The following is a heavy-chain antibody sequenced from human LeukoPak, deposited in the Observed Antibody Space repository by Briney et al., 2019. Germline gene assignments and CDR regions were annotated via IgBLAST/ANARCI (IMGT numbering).Heavy chain of an antibody. V-gene: IGHV3-30-3*01. CDR1: GFIFRDYV. Sequence: PGRSLRLSCAASGFIFRDYVMNWVRQAPGQGLEWVPVTSFDESTKHYADSVQGRFTISRDNSKNTLYLQMNSLRAEDTAVYFCTRDAGWLRSFDYWGQGTLVTVSS. CDR2: TSFDESTK. CDR3: TRDAGWLRSFDY. J-gene: IGHJ4*02. D-gene: IGHD5-12*01.